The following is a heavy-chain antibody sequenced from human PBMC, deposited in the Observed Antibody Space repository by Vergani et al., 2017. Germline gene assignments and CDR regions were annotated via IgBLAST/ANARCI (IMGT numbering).Heavy chain of an antibody. CDR3: VAGRGGY. V-gene: IGHV4-59*08. J-gene: IGHJ4*02. CDR2: IYYSGST. CDR1: GGSISSYY. Sequence: QVQLQESGPGLVKPSETLSLTCTVSGGSISSYYWSWIRQPPGQGQEWIGYIYYSGSTNYNPALKSRFTRSVDTSKNQFYLKLSSVTAADTAVYYCVAGRGGYWGQGTLVTVSS. D-gene: IGHD1-26*01.